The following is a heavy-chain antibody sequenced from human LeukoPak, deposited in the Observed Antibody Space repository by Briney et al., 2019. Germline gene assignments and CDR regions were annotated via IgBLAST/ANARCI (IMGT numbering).Heavy chain of an antibody. D-gene: IGHD2/OR15-2a*01. V-gene: IGHV1-18*01. CDR3: ARDRVFPQDHYFDY. CDR2: ISAYNGNT. CDR1: GYTFTSYG. J-gene: IGHJ4*02. Sequence: ASVKVSCKASGYTFTSYGISWERQAPGQGLEWMGRISAYNGNTNYAQKLQGRVTMTTDTSTSTAYMELRSLRSDDTAVYYCARDRVFPQDHYFDYWGQGTLVTVSS.